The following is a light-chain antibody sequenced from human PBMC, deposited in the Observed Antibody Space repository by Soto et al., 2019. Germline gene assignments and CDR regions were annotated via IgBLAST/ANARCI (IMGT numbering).Light chain of an antibody. Sequence: QSVLTQSPSASASLGASVKLTCTLSSGHSTYAIAWHQQQPEKGPRYLMKLDSDCSHSKGDGIPDRFSGSSSGAERYLTISSLQSEDEADYYCQTWATVPDWVFGGGTKLTVL. J-gene: IGLJ3*02. V-gene: IGLV4-69*01. CDR2: LDSDCSH. CDR1: SGHSTYA. CDR3: QTWATVPDWV.